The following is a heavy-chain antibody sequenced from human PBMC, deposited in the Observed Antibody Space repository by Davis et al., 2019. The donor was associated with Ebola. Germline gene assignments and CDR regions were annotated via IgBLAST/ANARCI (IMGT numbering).Heavy chain of an antibody. D-gene: IGHD2-2*02. CDR3: AREGYCSSTSCYSQYYYYYYGMDV. Sequence: ASVKVSCKASGYTFTSYGISWVRQAPGQGLEWMGIINPSGGSTSYAQKFQGRVTMTRDTSTSTVYMELSSLRSEDTAVYYCAREGYCSSTSCYSQYYYYYYGMDVWGQGTTVTVSS. V-gene: IGHV1-46*01. J-gene: IGHJ6*02. CDR1: GYTFTSYG. CDR2: INPSGGST.